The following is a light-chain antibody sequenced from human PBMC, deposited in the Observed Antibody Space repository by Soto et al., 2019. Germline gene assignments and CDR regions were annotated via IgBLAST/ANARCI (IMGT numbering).Light chain of an antibody. CDR2: GAT. V-gene: IGKV3-20*01. CDR3: QQYGNSPRS. CDR1: QSVSSNY. Sequence: EIVLTQSPGTLSLSPGERATLSCRASQSVSSNYLAWYQQTPGQAPRLLMYGATSRATGIPDRFSGSGSGTDFTLTISRLEPEDFAVYYCQQYGNSPRSFGQGTNVEIK. J-gene: IGKJ1*01.